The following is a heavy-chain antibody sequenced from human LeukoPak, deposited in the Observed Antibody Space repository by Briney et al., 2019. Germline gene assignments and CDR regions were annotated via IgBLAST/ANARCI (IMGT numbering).Heavy chain of an antibody. CDR2: TFHRSQWYH. Sequence: SQTLSLTCAISGDSVSSGIAAWNWIRQSPSRGLEWLGRTFHRSQWYHEYAVSVKSRISINPDTSKNQFSLHLNAVTPEDTAVYYCAGEGAPGQPQDWGFFHFWGQGILVTVSS. D-gene: IGHD3-16*01. CDR3: AGEGAPGQPQDWGFFHF. J-gene: IGHJ4*02. V-gene: IGHV6-1*01. CDR1: GDSVSSGIAA.